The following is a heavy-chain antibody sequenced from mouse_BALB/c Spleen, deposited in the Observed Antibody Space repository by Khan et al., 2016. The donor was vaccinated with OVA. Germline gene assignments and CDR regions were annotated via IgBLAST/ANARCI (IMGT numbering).Heavy chain of an antibody. J-gene: IGHJ4*01. CDR2: ISYSGST. D-gene: IGHD1-1*01. CDR1: GYSITSNYA. V-gene: IGHV3-2*02. Sequence: EVKLLESGPGLVKPSQSLSLTCTVNGYSITSNYAWNWIRQFPGNKLEWMGYISYSGSTNYNPSLKSRPSITRDTSKNQFFLLLHSVTTEDSATYYCARGDYYWYALDYWGQGTSVTVSS. CDR3: ARGDYYWYALDY.